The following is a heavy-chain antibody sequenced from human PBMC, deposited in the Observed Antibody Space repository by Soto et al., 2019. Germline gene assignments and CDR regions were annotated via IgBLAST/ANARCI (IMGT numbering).Heavy chain of an antibody. CDR1: GFTFSSYE. D-gene: IGHD2-21*01. CDR2: ISSSGSTI. CDR3: ARGRGRDGYNYFDY. V-gene: IGHV3-48*03. Sequence: GGSLRLSCAASGFTFSSYEMNWVRQAPGKGLEWVSYISSSGSTIYYADSVKGRFTISRDNAKNSLYLQMNSLRAEDTAVYYCARGRGRDGYNYFDYWGQGTLVTVSS. J-gene: IGHJ4*02.